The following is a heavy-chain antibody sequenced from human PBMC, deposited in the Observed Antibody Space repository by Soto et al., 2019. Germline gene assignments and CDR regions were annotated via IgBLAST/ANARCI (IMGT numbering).Heavy chain of an antibody. CDR3: ATSPKVKQLALYPVDY. CDR2: ISSSSSYI. J-gene: IGHJ4*02. CDR1: GFTFSSYS. V-gene: IGHV3-21*01. D-gene: IGHD6-6*01. Sequence: PGGSLRLSCAASGFTFSSYSMNWVRQAPGKGLEWVSSISSSSSYIYYADSVKGRFTISRDNAKNSLYLQMNSLRAEDTAVYYCATSPKVKQLALYPVDYWGQGTLVTVSS.